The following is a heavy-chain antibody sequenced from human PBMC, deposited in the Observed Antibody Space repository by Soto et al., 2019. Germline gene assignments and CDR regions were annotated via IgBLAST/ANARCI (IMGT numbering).Heavy chain of an antibody. J-gene: IGHJ5*02. CDR1: GGSVSDYY. CDR3: ARFPDYGAYVDP. CDR2: VYYNGTT. D-gene: IGHD4-17*01. V-gene: IGHV4-59*08. Sequence: QVQLQESGPGLVKPSETLSLTCFLSGGSVSDYYWSWIRQPPGKGLEWIGYVYYNGTTTYKHNPSLESRVTISVGTSKNQFSLKLTSVTAADTAIYYCARFPDYGAYVDPWGQGTLVTVSS.